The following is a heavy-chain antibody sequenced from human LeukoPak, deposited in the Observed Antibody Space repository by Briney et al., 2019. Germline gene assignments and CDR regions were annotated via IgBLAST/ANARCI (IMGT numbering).Heavy chain of an antibody. V-gene: IGHV3-23*01. CDR3: ATDLLSSSWYHFDY. CDR1: GFTFSSYA. J-gene: IGHJ4*02. CDR2: ISGSGGST. Sequence: GGSLRLSCAASGFTFSSYAMSWVRQAPGKGLEWVSAISGSGGSTYYADSVKGRFTTSRDNSKNTLYLQMNSLRAEDTAVYYCATDLLSSSWYHFDYWGQGTLVTVSS. D-gene: IGHD6-13*01.